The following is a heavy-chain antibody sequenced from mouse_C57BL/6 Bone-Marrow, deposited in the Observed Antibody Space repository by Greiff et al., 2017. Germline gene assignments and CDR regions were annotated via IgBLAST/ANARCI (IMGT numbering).Heavy chain of an antibody. CDR1: GYSFTGYY. D-gene: IGHD1-1*01. CDR3: ARETTVAAKAMDY. Sequence: VQLQESGPELVKPGASVKISCTASGYSFTGYYMNWVKQSPEKSLEWIGEINPSTGGTTYNQKFQAKATLTADKSSSTAYMQLKSLTSEDSAVYYGARETTVAAKAMDYWGQGTSVTVSS. J-gene: IGHJ4*01. V-gene: IGHV1-42*01. CDR2: INPSTGGT.